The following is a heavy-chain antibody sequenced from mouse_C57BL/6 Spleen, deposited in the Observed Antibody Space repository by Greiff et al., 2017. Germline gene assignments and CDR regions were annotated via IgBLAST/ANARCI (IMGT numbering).Heavy chain of an antibody. V-gene: IGHV5-6*01. D-gene: IGHD1-1*01. Sequence: EVQLVESGGDLVKPGGSLKLSCAASGFTFSSYGMSWVRQTPDKRLEWVATISSGGSYTYYPDSVKGRFTISRDNAKNTLYLQMSSLKSEDTAMYYCANYCGSNYAMDYWGQGTSVTVSS. CDR1: GFTFSSYG. J-gene: IGHJ4*01. CDR2: ISSGGSYT. CDR3: ANYCGSNYAMDY.